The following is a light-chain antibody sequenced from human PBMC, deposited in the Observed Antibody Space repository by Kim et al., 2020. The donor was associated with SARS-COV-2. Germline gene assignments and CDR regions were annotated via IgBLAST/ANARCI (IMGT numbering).Light chain of an antibody. CDR1: QSLVYSDGNTY. V-gene: IGKV2-30*01. J-gene: IGKJ1*01. Sequence: PASISCRSGQSLVYSDGNTYLPWFHQRPGQSPRRLLYKVSSRDSGVPDRFSGSGTGTDFALKISRVEAEDVGIYYCMQDTHWPTTFGQGTKVDIK. CDR3: MQDTHWPTT. CDR2: KVS.